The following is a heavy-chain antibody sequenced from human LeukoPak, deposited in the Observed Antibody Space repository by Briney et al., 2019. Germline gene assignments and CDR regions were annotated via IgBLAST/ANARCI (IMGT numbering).Heavy chain of an antibody. CDR3: AKIVDNNYPRSVDS. J-gene: IGHJ4*02. CDR2: ISVSGAGT. CDR1: GFTFSSYA. D-gene: IGHD2-21*01. V-gene: IGHV3-23*01. Sequence: GRSLRLSCAASGFTFSSYAMSWVRQAPGKGLEWVSGISVSGAGTYYADSVKGRFTISRDNSMDTLYLQMNSLRAEDTAIFYCAKIVDNNYPRSVDSWGQGTLVTVSS.